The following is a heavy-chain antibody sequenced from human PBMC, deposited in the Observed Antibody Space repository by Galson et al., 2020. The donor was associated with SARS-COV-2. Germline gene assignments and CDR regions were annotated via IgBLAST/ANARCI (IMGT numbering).Heavy chain of an antibody. J-gene: IGHJ5*02. CDR3: ARDLGGIRRWEGGSFDH. V-gene: IGHV1-18*04. D-gene: IGHD1-26*01. Sequence: GESLKISCKASGYTFSNYGISWVRQAPGQGLEWMGWISAYNGNTKYVQKFQGRVTMTTETSTSTAYMELRSLRFDDTAVYYCARDLGGIRRWEGGSFDHWGQGTLVTVSS. CDR2: ISAYNGNT. CDR1: GYTFSNYG.